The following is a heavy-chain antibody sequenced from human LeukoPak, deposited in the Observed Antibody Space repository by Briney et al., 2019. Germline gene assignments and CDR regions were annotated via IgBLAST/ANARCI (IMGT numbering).Heavy chain of an antibody. CDR1: GFTFSSYW. J-gene: IGHJ6*02. D-gene: IGHD3-10*01. V-gene: IGHV3-7*04. CDR2: IKQDGSEK. Sequence: GGSLRLSCAASGFTFSSYWMTWVRQASGKGLEWVANIKQDGSEKYYVDSVKGRFTISRDNAKNSLYLQMNSLRAEDTAVYYCARDRFGELSYYGMDVWGQGTTVTVSS. CDR3: ARDRFGELSYYGMDV.